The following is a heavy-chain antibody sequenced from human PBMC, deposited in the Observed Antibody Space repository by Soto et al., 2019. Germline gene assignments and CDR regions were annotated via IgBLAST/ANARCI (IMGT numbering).Heavy chain of an antibody. CDR2: IYPGDSDT. J-gene: IGHJ6*02. D-gene: IGHD3-22*01. V-gene: IGHV5-51*01. CDR3: ARHLGDSSGYYYYYYGMDV. Sequence: GESLKISCKGSGYSFTSYWIGWVRQMPGKGLEWMGIIYPGDSDTRYSPSFQGQVTISADKSISTAYLQWSSLKASDTAMYYCARHLGDSSGYYYYYYGMDVWGQGTKVTVSS. CDR1: GYSFTSYW.